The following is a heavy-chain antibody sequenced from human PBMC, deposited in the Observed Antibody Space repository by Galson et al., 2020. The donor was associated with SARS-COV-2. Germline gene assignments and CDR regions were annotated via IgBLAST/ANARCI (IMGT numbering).Heavy chain of an antibody. CDR1: GYTFTSYA. Sequence: ASVKVSCKASGYTFTSYAMNWVRQAPGQGLEWMGWINTNTGNPTYAQGFTGRFVFSLDTSVSTAYLQISSLKAEDTAVYYCARLSYGSGSYYLDYWGQGTLVTVSS. CDR2: INTNTGNP. V-gene: IGHV7-4-1*02. CDR3: ARLSYGSGSYYLDY. J-gene: IGHJ4*02. D-gene: IGHD3-10*01.